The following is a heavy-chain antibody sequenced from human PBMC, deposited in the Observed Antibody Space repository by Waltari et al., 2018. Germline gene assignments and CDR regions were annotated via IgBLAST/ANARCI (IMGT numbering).Heavy chain of an antibody. CDR1: GGTFSSSA. J-gene: IGHJ4*02. CDR3: ARGPTPILGADY. Sequence: QVQLVQSGAEVKQPRSSVKVSCKASGGTFSSSAISWLRQAPGQGLEWMGRIIPILGIANYAQKFQGRVTITADKSTSTAYMELSSLRSEDTAVYYCARGPTPILGADYWGQGTLVTSPQ. D-gene: IGHD3-16*01. V-gene: IGHV1-69*09. CDR2: IIPILGIA.